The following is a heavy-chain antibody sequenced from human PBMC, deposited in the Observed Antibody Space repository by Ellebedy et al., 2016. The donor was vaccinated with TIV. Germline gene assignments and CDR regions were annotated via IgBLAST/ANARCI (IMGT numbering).Heavy chain of an antibody. CDR2: IKQDGSEK. CDR3: ARDQWLGRAYYFDY. CDR1: GFTFSNYW. D-gene: IGHD6-19*01. V-gene: IGHV3-7*01. Sequence: GGSLRLSCGTSGFTFSNYWMTWVRQAPGKGLEWVANIKQDGSEKYYVDSVKGRFSISRDNTRKSLYLQMNSLTDEDTAVYYCARDQWLGRAYYFDYWGQGTLVTVSS. J-gene: IGHJ4*01.